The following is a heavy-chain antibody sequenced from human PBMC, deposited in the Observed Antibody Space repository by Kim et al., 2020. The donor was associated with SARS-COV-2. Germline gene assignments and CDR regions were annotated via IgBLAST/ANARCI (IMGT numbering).Heavy chain of an antibody. Sequence: GGSLRLSCAASGFTFSSYAMTWVRQAPGKGLEWVSVISGGGGSTYYADSVKGRFTISRDNSKNTLYLQMNSLRGEDTAVYYCAKDERYYYASLDYWGQGTLVTVSS. V-gene: IGHV3-23*01. CDR1: GFTFSSYA. D-gene: IGHD3-22*01. CDR2: ISGGGGST. CDR3: AKDERYYYASLDY. J-gene: IGHJ4*02.